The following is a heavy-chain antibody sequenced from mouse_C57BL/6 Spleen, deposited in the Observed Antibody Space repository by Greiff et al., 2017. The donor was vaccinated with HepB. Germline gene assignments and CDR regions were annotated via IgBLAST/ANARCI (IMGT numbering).Heavy chain of an antibody. V-gene: IGHV2-9-1*01. CDR1: GFSLTSYA. CDR2: IWTGGGT. J-gene: IGHJ2*01. Sequence: VKLMESGPGLVAPSQSLSITCTVSGFSLTSYAISWVRQPPGKGLEWLGAIWTGGGTNYNSALKSRLSISKDNSKSQVFLKMNSLQTDDTARYYCARWDGNYDYFDYWGQGTTLTVSS. CDR3: ARWDGNYDYFDY. D-gene: IGHD2-1*01.